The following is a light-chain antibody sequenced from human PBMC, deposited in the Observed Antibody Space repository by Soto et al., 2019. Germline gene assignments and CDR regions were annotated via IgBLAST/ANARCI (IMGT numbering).Light chain of an antibody. J-gene: IGKJ5*01. CDR3: QQSYSTPIT. Sequence: DIVMTQSPDSLAVSLGERATINCKSSQGVLYSSNNKNYLAWYQQKPGQPPKLLIYWASTRESGVPDRFSGSGSGKDFTLTISSLQAEDVAVYYCQQSYSTPITFGQGTRLEIK. CDR1: QGVLYSSNNKNY. CDR2: WAS. V-gene: IGKV4-1*01.